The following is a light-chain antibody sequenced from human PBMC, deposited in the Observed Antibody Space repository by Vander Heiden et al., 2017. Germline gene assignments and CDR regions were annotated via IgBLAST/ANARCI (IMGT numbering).Light chain of an antibody. CDR1: QGVSSY. CDR3: QQRSNWPPGLT. Sequence: DIVLTHSPATLSLSPGERATLSCRASQGVSSYLAWYQQKPGQAPRLLIYDASNRATGIPARFSGSGSGTDFTLTISSLEPEDFAVYYCQQRSNWPPGLTFGGGTKVEIK. CDR2: DAS. V-gene: IGKV3-11*01. J-gene: IGKJ4*01.